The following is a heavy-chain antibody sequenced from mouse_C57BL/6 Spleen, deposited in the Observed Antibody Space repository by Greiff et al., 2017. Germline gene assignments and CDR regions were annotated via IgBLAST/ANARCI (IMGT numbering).Heavy chain of an antibody. Sequence: EVKVVESGGGLVKPGGSLKLSCAASGFTFSDYGMHWVRQAPETGLEWVAYISSGSSTIYYADTVKGRFTISRDNAKNTLFLQMTSLRSEDTAMYYCARIYERMDYWGQGTSVTVSS. CDR3: ARIYERMDY. D-gene: IGHD2-3*01. CDR2: ISSGSSTI. J-gene: IGHJ4*01. V-gene: IGHV5-17*01. CDR1: GFTFSDYG.